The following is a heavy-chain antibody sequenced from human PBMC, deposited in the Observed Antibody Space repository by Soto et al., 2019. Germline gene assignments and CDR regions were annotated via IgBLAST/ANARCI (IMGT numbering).Heavy chain of an antibody. CDR3: ARVSERYNCNSREQFYFFYYAMDV. V-gene: IGHV1-69*06. CDR2: IIPIFGTT. CDR1: GGTFSIYA. J-gene: IGHJ6*02. Sequence: QVQLVQSGAEVKKPGSSVKVSCKASGGTFSIYAISWVRQAPGQGLEWMGGIIPIFGTTDYAQKFQGRVAFTADKSASTAYMELSSLRSEDTAVYFCARVSERYNCNSREQFYFFYYAMDVWGQGTTVTVAS. D-gene: IGHD1-7*01.